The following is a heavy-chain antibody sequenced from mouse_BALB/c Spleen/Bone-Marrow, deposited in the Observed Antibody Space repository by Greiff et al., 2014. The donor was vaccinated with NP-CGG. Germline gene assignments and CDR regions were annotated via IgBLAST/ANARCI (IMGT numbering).Heavy chain of an antibody. CDR1: GFNIKDTY. D-gene: IGHD4-1*01. CDR2: IDPANGNT. CDR3: ARWEYYAMDY. V-gene: IGHV14-3*02. J-gene: IGHJ4*01. Sequence: EVQLQQSGAELVKPGASVKLSCTASGFNIKDTYMHWVKQRPEQGLEWIGRIDPANGNTKYDPKFQGKATITADTSSNTAYPQLNSLTSEDTAVYYCARWEYYAMDYWGQGTSVTVSS.